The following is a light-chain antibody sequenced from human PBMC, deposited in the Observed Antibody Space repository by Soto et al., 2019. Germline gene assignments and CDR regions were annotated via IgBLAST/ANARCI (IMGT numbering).Light chain of an antibody. CDR1: QSVTSSS. V-gene: IGKV3-20*01. J-gene: IGKJ1*01. CDR2: GAS. Sequence: EIVLTQSPGTLSLSPGERATLSCRASQSVTSSSIAWYRQKRGQAPRLLIYGASSRATGIPDRFSGSGSATDFTLTISRLEPEDFAVYYCQQYESSPLTFGQGTKVDIK. CDR3: QQYESSPLT.